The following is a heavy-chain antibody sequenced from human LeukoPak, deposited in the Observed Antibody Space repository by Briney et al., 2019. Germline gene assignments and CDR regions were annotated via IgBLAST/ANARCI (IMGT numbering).Heavy chain of an antibody. CDR1: GYSISSGYY. Sequence: SETLSLTSAVSGYSISSGYYWGWIRQPPGKGLEWIGSIYHSGSTYYNPSLKSRVTISVDTSKNQFSLKLSSVTAADTAVYYCARDRSWSSGLYFDYWGQGTLVTVSS. CDR2: IYHSGST. CDR3: ARDRSWSSGLYFDY. D-gene: IGHD6-19*01. J-gene: IGHJ4*02. V-gene: IGHV4-38-2*02.